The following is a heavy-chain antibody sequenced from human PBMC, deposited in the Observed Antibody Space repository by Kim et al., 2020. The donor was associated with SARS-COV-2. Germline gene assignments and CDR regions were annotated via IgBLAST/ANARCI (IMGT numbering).Heavy chain of an antibody. V-gene: IGHV3-23*01. Sequence: GGSLRLSCTASGFTFSSYAMTWARQAPGKGLEWVSGISDSGGRTYYADSVKGRFTISRDNSKNTLYLQISTLSAEDTALYYCAKAGQRLVWGYFDYWGQGTLVTVSS. CDR3: AKAGQRLVWGYFDY. D-gene: IGHD6-13*01. CDR2: ISDSGGRT. J-gene: IGHJ4*02. CDR1: GFTFSSYA.